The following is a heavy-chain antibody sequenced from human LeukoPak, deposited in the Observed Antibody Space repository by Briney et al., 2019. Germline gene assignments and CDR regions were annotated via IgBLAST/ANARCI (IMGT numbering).Heavy chain of an antibody. Sequence: GGSLRLSCAASGFTFSSYWMSWVRQAPGKGLEWVSAISGSGGSTYYADSVKGRFTTSRDNSQNTLSLQMDSLRAEDTAVYYCAKSGTYFCFDYWGQGTLVSVSS. CDR2: ISGSGGST. V-gene: IGHV3-23*01. J-gene: IGHJ4*02. D-gene: IGHD1-26*01. CDR3: AKSGTYFCFDY. CDR1: GFTFSSYW.